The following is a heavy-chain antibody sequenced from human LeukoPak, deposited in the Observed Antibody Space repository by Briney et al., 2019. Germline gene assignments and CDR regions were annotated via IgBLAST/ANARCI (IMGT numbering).Heavy chain of an antibody. V-gene: IGHV3-23*01. CDR3: AKDRYTSSWYYFDY. Sequence: GGSLRLSCAASGFTFSSYAMSWVRQAPGKGLEWVSAISGSGGSTYYADSVKGRFILARDHSKTTLYLQMNSLTAEDTAVYYCAKDRYTSSWYYFDYWGQGTLVTVSS. CDR2: ISGSGGST. J-gene: IGHJ4*02. CDR1: GFTFSSYA. D-gene: IGHD6-13*01.